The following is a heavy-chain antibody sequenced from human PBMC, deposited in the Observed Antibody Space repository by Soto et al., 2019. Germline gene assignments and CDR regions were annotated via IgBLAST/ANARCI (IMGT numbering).Heavy chain of an antibody. CDR1: GFTFSSYD. CDR3: ARASGDDAYYYGMDV. Sequence: VGSLRLSCAASGFTFSSYDMHWVRQATGKGLEWVSAIGTAGDTYYPGSVKGRFTISRENAKNSLYLQMNSLRAGDTAVYYCARASGDDAYYYGMDVWGQGTTVTVS. D-gene: IGHD2-21*01. J-gene: IGHJ6*02. V-gene: IGHV3-13*01. CDR2: IGTAGDT.